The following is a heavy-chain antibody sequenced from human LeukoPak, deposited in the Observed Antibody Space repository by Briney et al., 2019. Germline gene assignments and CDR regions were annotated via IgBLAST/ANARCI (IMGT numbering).Heavy chain of an antibody. CDR3: VRDNGGEHL. CDR2: IFSDGTT. D-gene: IGHD3-16*01. Sequence: PGGSLRLSCAASGFTVGSSFMTWVRQAPGKGLQWVSVIFSDGTTYYTDSVKGRFTISRDNAKNTLYLQMNSLRDDDTAVYYCVRDNGGEHLWGQGTLVTVSS. CDR1: GFTVGSSF. V-gene: IGHV3-53*01. J-gene: IGHJ4*02.